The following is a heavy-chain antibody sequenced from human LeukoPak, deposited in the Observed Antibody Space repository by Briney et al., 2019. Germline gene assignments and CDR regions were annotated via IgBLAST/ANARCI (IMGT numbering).Heavy chain of an antibody. D-gene: IGHD3-22*01. J-gene: IGHJ4*02. CDR2: ISDRGSRT. V-gene: IGHV3-23*01. CDR3: AKRGVVIRVILVGFHKEAYYFDS. CDR1: GITLSNYG. Sequence: GGSLRLCCAVSGITLSNYGMSGVRQAPGKGLEWVAGISDRGSRTNYADSVKGRFTISTAHPKNTLYLQMNRLRAEDTAVYFCAKRGVVIRVILVGFHKEAYYFDSWGQGALVTVSS.